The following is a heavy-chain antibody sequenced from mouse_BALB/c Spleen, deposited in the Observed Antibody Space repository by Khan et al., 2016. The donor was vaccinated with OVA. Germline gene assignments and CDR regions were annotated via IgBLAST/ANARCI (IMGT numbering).Heavy chain of an antibody. CDR1: GYTFTSYE. J-gene: IGHJ4*01. CDR2: IYTGDGST. D-gene: IGHD2-4*01. Sequence: VELVESGPELVKPGTLVKISCQASGYTFTSYEINWEKQRPGKGLEWIGWIYTGDGSTKYTEKFKGRATLTADNSSRPAYMPLSSLTSAYTAVYFCAREGLRGGALDYWGQGTSVTVSS. CDR3: AREGLRGGALDY. V-gene: IGHV1S56*01.